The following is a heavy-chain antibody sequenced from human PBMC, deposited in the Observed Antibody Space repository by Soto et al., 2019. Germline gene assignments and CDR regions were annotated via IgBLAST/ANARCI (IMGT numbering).Heavy chain of an antibody. D-gene: IGHD3-22*01. CDR3: AIEGYYYDSSGYNRLYYFEY. CDR1: GFSFRRYV. Sequence: GGSLRLSCAASGFSFRRYVMHWVRQAPGKGLEWVALISYDGSNIYYSESVKGRFTISRYNSQTTLLLQMNNLRHEETSVYHCAIEGYYYDSSGYNRLYYFEYWGQGTRVTVPS. CDR2: ISYDGSNI. V-gene: IGHV3-30*04. J-gene: IGHJ4*02.